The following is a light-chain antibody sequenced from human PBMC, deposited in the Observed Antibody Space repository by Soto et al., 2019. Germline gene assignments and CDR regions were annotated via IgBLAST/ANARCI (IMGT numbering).Light chain of an antibody. CDR1: QNVSSNY. CDR2: GAF. Sequence: EIVLTQSPGTLSLSPGERATLSCRASQNVSSNYLAWYQQRPGQAPRLLMYGAFIRATGIPDRISGSVSGTDFTVTISRLEPEDFSVYYCQYYGGYYGSSPRYTFGQGTKLDIK. J-gene: IGKJ2*01. CDR3: QYYGGYYGSSPRYT. V-gene: IGKV3-20*01.